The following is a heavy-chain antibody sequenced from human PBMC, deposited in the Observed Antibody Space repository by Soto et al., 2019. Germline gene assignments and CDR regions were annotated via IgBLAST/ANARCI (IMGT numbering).Heavy chain of an antibody. CDR3: ARDHIAVAGQGAFDI. CDR2: INSDGSST. Sequence: LRLSCAASGFTFSSYWMHWVRQAPGKGLVWVSRINSDGSSTSYADSVKGRFTISRDNAKNTLYLQMNSLRAEDTAVYYCARDHIAVAGQGAFDIWGQGTMVTVSS. CDR1: GFTFSSYW. V-gene: IGHV3-74*01. D-gene: IGHD6-19*01. J-gene: IGHJ3*02.